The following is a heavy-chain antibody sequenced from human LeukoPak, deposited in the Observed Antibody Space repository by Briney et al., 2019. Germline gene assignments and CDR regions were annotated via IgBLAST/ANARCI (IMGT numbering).Heavy chain of an antibody. D-gene: IGHD6-13*01. Sequence: GGSLRLSCAASGFTFSSYAMSWVRQAPGKGLEWVSAISGSGGSTYYADSVKGRFTISRDNSKNTLYLQMNSLRAEDTAVYYCAKYGGDTGYSSSWPNWGQETLVTVSS. CDR1: GFTFSSYA. CDR3: AKYGGDTGYSSSWPN. J-gene: IGHJ4*02. V-gene: IGHV3-23*01. CDR2: ISGSGGST.